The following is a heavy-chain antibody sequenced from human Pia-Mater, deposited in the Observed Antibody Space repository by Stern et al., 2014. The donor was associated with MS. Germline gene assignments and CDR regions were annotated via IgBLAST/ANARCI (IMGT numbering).Heavy chain of an antibody. D-gene: IGHD4-23*01. CDR2: ISSGGSYI. V-gene: IGHV3-21*01. Sequence: EVQLVESGGGLVKPGGSLRLSCAASGFTFSSYHMNWVRQAPGKGLEWVASISSGGSYIYYADSLKGRFTISRDNAKNSLYLQMNSLRAEDTAVYYCARGRGGNYRYYFDYWGQGTLVTVSS. CDR1: GFTFSSYH. J-gene: IGHJ4*02. CDR3: ARGRGGNYRYYFDY.